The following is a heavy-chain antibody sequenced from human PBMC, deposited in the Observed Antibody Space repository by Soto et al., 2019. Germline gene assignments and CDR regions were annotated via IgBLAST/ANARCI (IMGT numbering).Heavy chain of an antibody. J-gene: IGHJ5*02. CDR3: ARTMTTSGWFDP. CDR1: GGPITSGGYS. CDR2: IYHSGGT. V-gene: IGHV4-30-2*01. D-gene: IGHD4-17*01. Sequence: PSETLSLTCAVSGGPITSGGYSWSWIRQPPGKGLEWIGYIYHSGGTYYNPSLKSRVTLSIARTKKQFSLKLKSVTAADTAVYFCARTMTTSGWFDPWGQGTLVTVSS.